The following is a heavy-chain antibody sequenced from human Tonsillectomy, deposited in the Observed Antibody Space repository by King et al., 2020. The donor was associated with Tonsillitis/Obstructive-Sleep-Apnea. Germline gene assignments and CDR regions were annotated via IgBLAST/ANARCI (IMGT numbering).Heavy chain of an antibody. CDR1: GGSFSGYY. D-gene: IGHD2-15*01. CDR2: INHIGGT. V-gene: IGHV4-34*01. J-gene: IGHJ5*02. CDR3: ARGRDIIAVVTNNWFDP. Sequence: VQLQQWGAGLLKPSETLSLICAVYGGSFSGYYWSWVRQPPGKGLEWIGEINHIGGTNYNPSLKSRVTISVDTSKNQFSLKLSSVTAAYTAVYYCARGRDIIAVVTNNWFDPWGQGTLVTVSS.